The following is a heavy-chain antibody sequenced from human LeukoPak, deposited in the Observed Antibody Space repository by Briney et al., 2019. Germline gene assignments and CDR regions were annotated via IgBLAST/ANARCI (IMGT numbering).Heavy chain of an antibody. D-gene: IGHD6-13*01. CDR3: ARDRLIAAAGTVWFDP. J-gene: IGHJ5*02. Sequence: SVKVSCKASGGTFISYAISWVRQAPGQGLEWMGGIIPIFGTANYAQKFQGRVTITADKSASTAYMELSSLRSEDTAVYYCARDRLIAAAGTVWFDPWGQGTLVTVSS. CDR2: IIPIFGTA. V-gene: IGHV1-69*06. CDR1: GGTFISYA.